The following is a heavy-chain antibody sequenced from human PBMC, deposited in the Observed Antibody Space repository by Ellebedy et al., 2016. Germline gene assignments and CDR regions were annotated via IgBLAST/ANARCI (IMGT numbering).Heavy chain of an antibody. CDR1: GLNFNTFF. Sequence: GESLKISXTASGLNFNTFFMSWVRQAPGKGLEWVSTISAGSDTTRLADSVKGRFTISRDSSKNSVYLRMNNLRVEDTAVYYCRQEHYADFWGQGTLVTVSS. J-gene: IGHJ4*02. CDR3: RQEHYADF. CDR2: ISAGSDTT. V-gene: IGHV3-23*01.